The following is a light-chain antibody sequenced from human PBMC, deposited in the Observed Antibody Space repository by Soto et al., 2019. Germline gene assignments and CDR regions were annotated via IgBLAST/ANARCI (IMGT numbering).Light chain of an antibody. CDR2: SAN. CDR3: AAWDDNLRGIV. V-gene: IGLV1-44*01. Sequence: SVLNPSPYASVTPGQMCPLSCSGRSSNIGNNLLNWYQQLPGTAPKLLIYSANRRPSGVPDRFSGSKSGTSASLAISGLKSEDEADYYCAAWDDNLRGIVFGRGTKVS. J-gene: IGLJ1*01. CDR1: SSNIGNNL.